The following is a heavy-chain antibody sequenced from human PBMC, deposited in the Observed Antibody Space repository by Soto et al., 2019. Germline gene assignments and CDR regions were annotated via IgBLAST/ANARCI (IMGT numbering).Heavy chain of an antibody. CDR1: GGTFSSYA. CDR3: ARPSSSSLENSYYYAVDV. Sequence: QVQLVQSGAEVKKPGSSVNVSCKASGGTFSSYAISWVRQAPGQGLEWMGGIIPIFGTPNYAVKFPGRVSITADASTSTAYMDLSSLRSEDTAVYYCARPSSSSLENSYYYAVDVWGQGTTVIVSS. J-gene: IGHJ6*02. V-gene: IGHV1-69*12. CDR2: IIPIFGTP. D-gene: IGHD2-2*01.